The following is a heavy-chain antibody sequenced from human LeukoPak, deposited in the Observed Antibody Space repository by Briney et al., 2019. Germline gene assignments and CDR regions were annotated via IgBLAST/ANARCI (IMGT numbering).Heavy chain of an antibody. D-gene: IGHD1-14*01. CDR3: MAAPNRSYFDD. J-gene: IGHJ4*02. V-gene: IGHV3-7*01. Sequence: GGSLRLSCAASGFTLSTHWMSWRRQVPGRGLEWVAKIKKDGSENFYVDSVKGSFTISRDNAKNSLYLKMNSLRAEDTALYYCMAAPNRSYFDDWGQGTLVTVSS. CDR1: GFTLSTHW. CDR2: IKKDGSEN.